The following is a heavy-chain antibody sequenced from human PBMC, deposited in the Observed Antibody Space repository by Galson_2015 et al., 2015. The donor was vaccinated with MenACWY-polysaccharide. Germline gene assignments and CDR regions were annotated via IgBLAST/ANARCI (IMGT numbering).Heavy chain of an antibody. CDR1: GYRFSSYW. D-gene: IGHD3-16*01. CDR3: ATRHARNGLNLRDGGGLDS. CDR2: IYPGDSDT. V-gene: IGHV5-51*01. Sequence: QSGAEVTKPGESLKISCKGSGYRFSSYWIAWVRQMPGKGLEWMGIIYPGDSDTRYSESFQGQVTISADTSIGSAYMQWSSLKASEPAIYFCATRHARNGLNLRDGGGLDSWGQGTTFTAS. J-gene: IGHJ3*01.